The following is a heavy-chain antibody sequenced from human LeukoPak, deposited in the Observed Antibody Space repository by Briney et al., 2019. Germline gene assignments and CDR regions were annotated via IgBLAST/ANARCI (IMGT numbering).Heavy chain of an antibody. CDR3: ARGLVPDY. J-gene: IGHJ4*02. CDR2: INHSGST. D-gene: IGHD6-13*01. V-gene: IGHV4-34*01. CDR1: GGSISSYY. Sequence: SETLSLTCTVSGGSISSYYWSWIRRPPGKGLEWIGEINHSGSTNYNPSLKSRVTISVDTSKNQFSLKLSSVTAADTAVYYCARGLVPDYWGQGTLVTVSS.